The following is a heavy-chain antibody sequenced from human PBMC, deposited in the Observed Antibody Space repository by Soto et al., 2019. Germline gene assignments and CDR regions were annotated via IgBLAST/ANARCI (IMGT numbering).Heavy chain of an antibody. CDR2: IKQDGSEK. Sequence: EVQLVESGGGLVQPGGSLRLSCAASGFTFSSYWMSWVRQAPGKGLEWVANIKQDGSEKYYVDSVKGRFTISRDNAKNSLYLQMNSLRDEDTAVYYCAREVVGRQWLVRGPFDYRGQGTLVTVSS. CDR1: GFTFSSYW. CDR3: AREVVGRQWLVRGPFDY. V-gene: IGHV3-7*05. D-gene: IGHD6-19*01. J-gene: IGHJ4*02.